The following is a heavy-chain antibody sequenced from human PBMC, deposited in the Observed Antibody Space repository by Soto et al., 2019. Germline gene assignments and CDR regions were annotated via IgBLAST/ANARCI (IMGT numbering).Heavy chain of an antibody. D-gene: IGHD3-10*01. Sequence: EVQLLESGGGLVQPGGSLRLSCAASGFTFSSYAMSWVRQAPGKGLEWVSAISGSGGSTYYADSVKGRFTISRDNSKSTLYLQMNSLRAEDKAVYYCAKGRGAVRYGSGGYSDYSHSYGMVVWGQGTTVTVSS. CDR1: GFTFSSYA. CDR3: AKGRGAVRYGSGGYSDYSHSYGMVV. CDR2: ISGSGGST. V-gene: IGHV3-23*01. J-gene: IGHJ6*02.